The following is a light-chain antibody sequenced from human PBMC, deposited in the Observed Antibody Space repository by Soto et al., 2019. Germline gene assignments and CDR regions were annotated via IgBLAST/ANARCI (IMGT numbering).Light chain of an antibody. V-gene: IGLV2-23*01. CDR1: TSDVGSYSL. CDR2: EDS. J-gene: IGLJ1*01. Sequence: SALTQPASVSGSPGQSITMSCTGTTSDVGSYSLLSWYQQHPGKAPKLMIYEDSKRPSGVSNRFSGSKSGNTASLTISGLQAEDEADYYCYSYAGSSIYVFGTGTKVTVL. CDR3: YSYAGSSIYV.